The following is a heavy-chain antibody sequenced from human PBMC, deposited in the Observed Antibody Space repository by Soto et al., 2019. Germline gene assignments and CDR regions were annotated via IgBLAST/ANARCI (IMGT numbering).Heavy chain of an antibody. CDR3: ARTGYCSSTSCYHWAPNMWWFDP. CDR2: IIPIFGTA. V-gene: IGHV1-69*01. D-gene: IGHD2-2*01. CDR1: GGTFSSYA. Sequence: QVQLVQSGAEVKKPGSSVKVSCKASGGTFSSYAISWVRQAPGQGLEWMGGIIPIFGTANYAQKFQGRVTITADESTSTAYMELSSLRSEDTAVYYCARTGYCSSTSCYHWAPNMWWFDPWGQGTLVTVSS. J-gene: IGHJ5*02.